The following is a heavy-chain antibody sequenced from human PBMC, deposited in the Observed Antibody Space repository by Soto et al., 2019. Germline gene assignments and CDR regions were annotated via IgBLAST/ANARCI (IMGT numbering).Heavy chain of an antibody. CDR1: GYTFTSYY. J-gene: IGHJ6*02. CDR2: INPSGGST. Sequence: CASVKVSCKASGYTFTSYYMHWVRQAPGQGLEWMGIINPSGGSTSYAQKFQGRVTMTRDTSTSTVYMELSSLRSEDTAVYYCARDLTYGSGSYYNPPGPSHLYGMGVWGQGTTVTVSS. D-gene: IGHD3-10*01. V-gene: IGHV1-46*01. CDR3: ARDLTYGSGSYYNPPGPSHLYGMGV.